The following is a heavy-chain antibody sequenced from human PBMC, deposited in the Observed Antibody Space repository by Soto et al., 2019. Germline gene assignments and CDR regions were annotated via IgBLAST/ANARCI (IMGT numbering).Heavy chain of an antibody. CDR1: GDSVSSSDFY. Sequence: PSETLSLTCAVSGDSVSSSDFYWTWIRQPTGKPLEWNGYYYSTGTTNYSPSLKSRIAISMDTSENQFSLKVRSVTAADAAVYFCATVRKLVAPNEGKSAYCYAIDVWGPGTTVTVSS. CDR3: ATVRKLVAPNEGKSAYCYAIDV. D-gene: IGHD6-6*01. J-gene: IGHJ6*02. V-gene: IGHV4-61*08. CDR2: YYSTGTT.